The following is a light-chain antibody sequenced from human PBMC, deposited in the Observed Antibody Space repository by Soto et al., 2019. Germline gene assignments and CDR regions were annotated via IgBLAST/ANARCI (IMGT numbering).Light chain of an antibody. CDR2: DVT. J-gene: IGLJ2*01. Sequence: QSVLTQPASVSGSPGQSITISCTGTSSDIGDYDYVSWYQHLPGKAPKLLIFDVTHRPSGVSDRFSGSKSANPASLTISGVRPEDEADYYCCSYTDIALDVVFGGGTQLTGL. V-gene: IGLV2-14*01. CDR1: SSDIGDYDY. CDR3: CSYTDIALDVV.